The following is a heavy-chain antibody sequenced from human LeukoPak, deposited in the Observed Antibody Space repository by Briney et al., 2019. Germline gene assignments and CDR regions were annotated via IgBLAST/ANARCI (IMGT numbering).Heavy chain of an antibody. J-gene: IGHJ3*02. D-gene: IGHD6-13*01. V-gene: IGHV4-39*01. CDR3: ARGIAAAGTVDGAFDI. Sequence: SETLSLTCTVSGGSISSSSYYWGWIRQPPGKGLEWIGSIYYSGSTYYNPSLKSRVTISVDTSKNQFSLKLSSVTAADTAVYYCARGIAAAGTVDGAFDIWGQGTMVTVSS. CDR2: IYYSGST. CDR1: GGSISSSSYY.